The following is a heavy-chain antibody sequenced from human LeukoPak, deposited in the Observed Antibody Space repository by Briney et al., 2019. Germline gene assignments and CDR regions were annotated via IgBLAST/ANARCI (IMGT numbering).Heavy chain of an antibody. Sequence: GGSLRLSCTASGFTFSIYWMSWVRQAPGKGLEWVASIKEDGSEEHYVGSVKGRFTISRDNARNSVHVQMNSLRAEDTAAYFCARIRPGNYFDYWGQGALVTVSS. CDR3: ARIRPGNYFDY. CDR2: IKEDGSEE. CDR1: GFTFSIYW. D-gene: IGHD6-6*01. J-gene: IGHJ4*02. V-gene: IGHV3-7*01.